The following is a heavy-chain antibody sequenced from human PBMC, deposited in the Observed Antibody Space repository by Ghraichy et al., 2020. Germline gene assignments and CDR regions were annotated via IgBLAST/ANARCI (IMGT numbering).Heavy chain of an antibody. D-gene: IGHD3-22*01. V-gene: IGHV3-23*01. CDR2: ISGSGGST. CDR1: GFTFSSYA. CDR3: AKDHRYYDDYYFDY. Sequence: GSLRLSCAASGFTFSSYAMSWVRQAPGKGLEWVSVISGSGGSTYYVDSVKGRFTISRDNSKNTLYLQMISLRAEDTAVYYCAKDHRYYDDYYFDYWGKGTLVTVSS. J-gene: IGHJ4*02.